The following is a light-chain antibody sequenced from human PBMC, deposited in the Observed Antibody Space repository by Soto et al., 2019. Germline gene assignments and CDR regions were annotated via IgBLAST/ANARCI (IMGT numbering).Light chain of an antibody. CDR1: QSVSSN. V-gene: IGKV3-15*01. CDR3: QQYNNWPHT. Sequence: EIVMTQSPATLSVSPGERATLSCRASQSVSSNLAWYQQKPGQAPRLLIYGASPRATGIPARFSGSGSGTEFTLTISSLQSEDFAVYYCQQYNNWPHTFGQGTKLEIK. CDR2: GAS. J-gene: IGKJ2*01.